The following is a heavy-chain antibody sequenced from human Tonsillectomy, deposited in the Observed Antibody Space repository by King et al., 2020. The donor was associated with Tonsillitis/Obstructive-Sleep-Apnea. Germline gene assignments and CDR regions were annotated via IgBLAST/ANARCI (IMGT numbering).Heavy chain of an antibody. CDR2: IVVGSGNT. CDR1: GFTFTSSA. V-gene: IGHV1-58*01. D-gene: IGHD4-11*01. Sequence: QLVQSGPEVKKPGTSVKVSCKASGFTFTSSAVQWVRQARGQRLEWIGWIVVGSGNTNYAQKFQERVTITRDMSTSTAYMELSSLRSEDTAVYYCAAVRERSNYEYYWGQGTLVTVSS. CDR3: AAVRERSNYEYY. J-gene: IGHJ4*02.